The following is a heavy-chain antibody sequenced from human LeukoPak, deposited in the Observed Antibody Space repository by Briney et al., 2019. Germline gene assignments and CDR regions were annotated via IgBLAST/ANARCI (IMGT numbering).Heavy chain of an antibody. V-gene: IGHV1-2*02. CDR2: INPNSGGT. Sequence: ASVKVSCKASGYTFTGYYMHWVRQAPGQGLEWMGWINPNSGGTNYAQKFQGRVTMTRDTSISTAYMELSRLGSDDTAVYYCARERGGLLGDCSSTSCEYNWFDPWGQGTLVTVSS. D-gene: IGHD2-2*01. CDR3: ARERGGLLGDCSSTSCEYNWFDP. CDR1: GYTFTGYY. J-gene: IGHJ5*02.